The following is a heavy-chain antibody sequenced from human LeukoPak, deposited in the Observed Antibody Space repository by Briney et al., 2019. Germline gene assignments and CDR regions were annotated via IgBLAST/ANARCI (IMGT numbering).Heavy chain of an antibody. J-gene: IGHJ4*02. CDR2: ISYDGSNK. Sequence: GRSLRLSCAASGFTFTSSAMHWVRQAPDKGLEWVAVISYDGSNKFYADSVKGRFTISRDNSKNTLYLQMNSLRAEDTAVYYCARDPYYYDSSGYYYFDYWGQGTLVTVSS. CDR3: ARDPYYYDSSGYYYFDY. D-gene: IGHD3-22*01. CDR1: GFTFTSSA. V-gene: IGHV3-30-3*01.